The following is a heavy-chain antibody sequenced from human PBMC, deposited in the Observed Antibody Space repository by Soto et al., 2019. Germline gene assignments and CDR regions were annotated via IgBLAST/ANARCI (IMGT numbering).Heavy chain of an antibody. CDR1: GGSISSSSYY. J-gene: IGHJ4*02. Sequence: QLQLQESGPGLVKPSETLSLTCTVSGGSISSSSYYWGWIRQPPGKGLEWIGSIYYSGSTYYNPSPQSRVPLSVDTSKNQFSLKLSSVTAADTAEYYCARHPTPYDSSGYYYKEGGNYFDYWGQGTLVTVSS. V-gene: IGHV4-39*01. CDR3: ARHPTPYDSSGYYYKEGGNYFDY. CDR2: IYYSGST. D-gene: IGHD3-22*01.